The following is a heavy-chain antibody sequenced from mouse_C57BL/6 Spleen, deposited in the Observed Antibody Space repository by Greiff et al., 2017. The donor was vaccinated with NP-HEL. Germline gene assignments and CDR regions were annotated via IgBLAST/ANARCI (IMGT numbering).Heavy chain of an antibody. Sequence: QVHVKQSGAELVRPGASVTLSCKASGYTFTDYEMHWVKQTPVHGLEWIGAIDPETGGTAYNQKFKGKAILTADKSSSTAYMELRSLTSEDSAVYYCTRFYYYGSSPYWYFDVWGTGTTVTVSS. CDR2: IDPETGGT. CDR3: TRFYYYGSSPYWYFDV. J-gene: IGHJ1*03. D-gene: IGHD1-1*01. V-gene: IGHV1-15*01. CDR1: GYTFTDYE.